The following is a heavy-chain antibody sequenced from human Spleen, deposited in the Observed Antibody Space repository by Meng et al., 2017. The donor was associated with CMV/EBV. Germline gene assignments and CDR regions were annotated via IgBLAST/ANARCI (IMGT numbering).Heavy chain of an antibody. CDR1: NCSSYD. J-gene: IGHJ3*02. V-gene: IGHV3-23*01. D-gene: IGHD6-13*01. Sequence: NCSSYDMSWVRQAPGKGLEWVSAISGSGGSTYYADSVKGRFTISRDNSKNTLYLQMNSLRAEDTAVYYRAKWTGFMDSSWTDDAFDIWGQGTMVTVSS. CDR3: AKWTGFMDSSWTDDAFDI. CDR2: ISGSGGST.